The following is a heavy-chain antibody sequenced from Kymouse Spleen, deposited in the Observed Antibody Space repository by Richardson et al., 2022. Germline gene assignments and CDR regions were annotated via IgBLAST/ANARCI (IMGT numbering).Heavy chain of an antibody. CDR3: ARDQDILTGYSIYYYYYGMDV. CDR1: GFTFSSYS. D-gene: IGHD3-9*01. CDR2: ISSSSSYI. V-gene: IGHV3-21*03. J-gene: IGHJ6*02. Sequence: EVQLVESGGGLVKPGGSLRLSCAASGFTFSSYSMNWVRQAPGKGLEWVSSISSSSSYIYYADSVKGRFTISRDNAKNSLYLQMNSLRAEDTAVYYCARDQDILTGYSIYYYYYGMDVWGQGTTVTVSS.